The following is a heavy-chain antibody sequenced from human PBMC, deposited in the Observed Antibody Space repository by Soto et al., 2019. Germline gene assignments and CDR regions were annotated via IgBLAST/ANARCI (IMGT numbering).Heavy chain of an antibody. Sequence: SETLSLTCTVSGGSISSYYWSWIRQPPGKGLEWIGYIYYSGSTNYNPSLKSRVTISVDTSKNQFSLKLSSVTAADTAVYYCARDGATTTGTTEIWSSFNFYGMDVWGQGTTVTVSS. CDR2: IYYSGST. CDR1: GGSISSYY. J-gene: IGHJ6*02. V-gene: IGHV4-59*12. D-gene: IGHD1-1*01. CDR3: ARDGATTTGTTEIWSSFNFYGMDV.